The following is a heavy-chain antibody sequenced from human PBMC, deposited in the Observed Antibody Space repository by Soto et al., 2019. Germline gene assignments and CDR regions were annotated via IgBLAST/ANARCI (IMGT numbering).Heavy chain of an antibody. CDR3: TTLNSIGSAY. Sequence: GGSLRLSCAASGFSFSAAAMHWVRQASGRGLEWIGRIRSKSNNYATIYSASVKGRFIISRDDSKNTAYLEMTSLKYEDTAVYCCTTLNSIGSAYWGQGSLVTVSS. CDR1: GFSFSAAA. J-gene: IGHJ1*01. CDR2: IRSKSNNYAT. D-gene: IGHD6-19*01. V-gene: IGHV3-73*01.